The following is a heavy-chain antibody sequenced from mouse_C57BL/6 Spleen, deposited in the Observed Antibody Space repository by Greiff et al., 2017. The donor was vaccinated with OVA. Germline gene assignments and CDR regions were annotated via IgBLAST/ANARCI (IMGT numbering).Heavy chain of an antibody. J-gene: IGHJ4*01. CDR2: ISYDGSN. Sequence: DVKLQESGPGLVKPSQSLSLTCSVTGYSITSGYYWNWIRQFPGNQLEWMGYISYDGSNNYNPSLKNRISITRDTSKNQFFLKLNSVTTEDTATYYCAGLRQGYAMDYWGQGTSVTVSS. V-gene: IGHV3-6*01. D-gene: IGHD2-4*01. CDR3: AGLRQGYAMDY. CDR1: GYSITSGYY.